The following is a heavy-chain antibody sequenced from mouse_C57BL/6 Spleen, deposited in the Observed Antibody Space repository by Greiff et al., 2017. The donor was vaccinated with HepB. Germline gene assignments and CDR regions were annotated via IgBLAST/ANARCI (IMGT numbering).Heavy chain of an antibody. J-gene: IGHJ1*03. V-gene: IGHV5-4*01. D-gene: IGHD3-3*01. CDR2: ISDGGSYT. CDR1: GFTFSSYA. Sequence: EVHLVESGGGLVKPGGSLKLSCAASGFTFSSYAMSWVRKTPEKRLEWVATISDGGSYTYYPDNVKGRFTISRDNAKNNLYLQMSHLKSEDTAMYYCARDRGDWYFDVWGTGTTVTVSS. CDR3: ARDRGDWYFDV.